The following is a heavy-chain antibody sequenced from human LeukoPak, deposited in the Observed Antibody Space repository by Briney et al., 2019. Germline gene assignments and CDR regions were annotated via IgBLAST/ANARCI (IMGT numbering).Heavy chain of an antibody. CDR2: TYYRSKWYY. V-gene: IGHV6-1*01. D-gene: IGHD5-12*01. Sequence: SQTLSLTCAISGDSVSSNSAAWNWVRQSPSRGLEWLGRTYYRSKWYYDYAVSVKSRITISADTSKNQFSLQLDSVTPEDTAVYYCARVGYSGYDGEGNFDYWGQGTLVTVSS. CDR1: GDSVSSNSAA. J-gene: IGHJ4*02. CDR3: ARVGYSGYDGEGNFDY.